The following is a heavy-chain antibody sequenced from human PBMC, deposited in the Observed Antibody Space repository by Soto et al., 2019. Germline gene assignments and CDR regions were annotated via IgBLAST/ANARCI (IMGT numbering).Heavy chain of an antibody. V-gene: IGHV3-23*01. CDR2: ISGSGGST. Sequence: EVQLLESGGGLVQPGGSLRLSCAASGFTFSSYAMSWVRQAPGKGLEWVSAISGSGGSTYYADSVKGRFTISRDNSKNTLYLQMNSLRAEDTAVYYCAKGSRWFGELLFGAEAYYFDYWGQGTLVTVSS. J-gene: IGHJ4*02. CDR1: GFTFSSYA. D-gene: IGHD3-10*01. CDR3: AKGSRWFGELLFGAEAYYFDY.